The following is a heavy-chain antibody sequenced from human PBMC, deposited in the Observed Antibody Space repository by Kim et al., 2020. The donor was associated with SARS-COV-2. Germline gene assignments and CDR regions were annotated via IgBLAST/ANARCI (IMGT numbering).Heavy chain of an antibody. D-gene: IGHD6-6*01. Sequence: GGSLRLSCAASGFTFSSYSMNWVRQAPGKGLEWVSSISSSSSHIYYADSVKGRFTISRDNAKNSLYLQMNSLRAEDTAVYYCARDSSSSSDNWFDPWGQGTLVTVSS. V-gene: IGHV3-21*01. CDR1: GFTFSSYS. CDR2: ISSSSSHI. CDR3: ARDSSSSSDNWFDP. J-gene: IGHJ5*02.